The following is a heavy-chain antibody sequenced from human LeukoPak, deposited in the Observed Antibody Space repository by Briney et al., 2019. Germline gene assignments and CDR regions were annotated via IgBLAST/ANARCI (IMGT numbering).Heavy chain of an antibody. CDR2: IKQDGTEK. CDR1: GFSFTTYW. D-gene: IGHD3-10*01. V-gene: IGHV3-7*01. Sequence: GGSLRLSCGASGFSFTTYWMAWVRQAPGKVLEWVANIKQDGTEKYYVDSVKGRFTISRDYARNSLYLQLNSLRAEDTAVYYCARLSEMFRGPQVIYYFDYWGQGTLVTVSS. J-gene: IGHJ4*02. CDR3: ARLSEMFRGPQVIYYFDY.